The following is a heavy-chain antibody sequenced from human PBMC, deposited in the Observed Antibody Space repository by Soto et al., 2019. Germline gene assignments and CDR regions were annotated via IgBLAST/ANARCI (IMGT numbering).Heavy chain of an antibody. J-gene: IGHJ5*02. CDR1: GYSFTSYA. D-gene: IGHD5-12*01. V-gene: IGHV1-3*01. CDR3: ARGPLRNWFDP. Sequence: EASVKVSCKASGYSFTSYAMHWVRQAPGQRLEWMGWINAGNGNTKYSQKFQGRVTITKNTSASTGYVELSSLRSEDTAVYYCARGPLRNWFDPWGQGTLVTVSS. CDR2: INAGNGNT.